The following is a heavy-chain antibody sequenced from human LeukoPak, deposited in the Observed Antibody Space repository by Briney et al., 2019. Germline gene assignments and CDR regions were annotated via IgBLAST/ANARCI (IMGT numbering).Heavy chain of an antibody. D-gene: IGHD2-2*01. CDR1: GYSFTSYW. V-gene: IGHV5-51*01. CDR2: IYPGDSDT. CDR3: ARHLSSTGGCCYVDY. Sequence: GESLKISCKGSGYSFTSYWIGWVRQMPGKGLECMGIIYPGDSDTRYSPSFQGQVTISADKSISTAYLQWSSLKASDTAMYYCARHLSSTGGCCYVDYWGQGTLVTVSS. J-gene: IGHJ4*02.